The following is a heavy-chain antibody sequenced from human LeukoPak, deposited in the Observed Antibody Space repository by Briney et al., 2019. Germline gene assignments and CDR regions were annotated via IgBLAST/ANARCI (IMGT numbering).Heavy chain of an antibody. V-gene: IGHV3-7*03. CDR3: ARGGGLDV. CDR2: INHNGNVN. D-gene: IGHD3-16*01. J-gene: IGHJ6*02. CDR1: AFIFSGHW. Sequence: GGSLRLSCEASAFIFSGHWMNWARQAPGKGLEWVASINHNGNVNYYVDSVKGRFTISRDNAKNSLYLQMSNLRAEDTAVYFCARGGGLDVWGQGATVTVSS.